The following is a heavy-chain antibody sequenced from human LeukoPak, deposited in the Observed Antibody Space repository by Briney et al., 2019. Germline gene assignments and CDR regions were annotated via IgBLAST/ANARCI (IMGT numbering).Heavy chain of an antibody. D-gene: IGHD3-10*01. CDR1: GGSISSGDYY. J-gene: IGHJ4*02. Sequence: SQTLSLTCTVSGGSISSGDYYWSWIRQPPGKGLESIGYIYYSGSTYYNPSLKSRVTISVDTSKNQFSLKLSSVTAADTAVYYCATGGYYGSGSYYSDYWGQGTLVTVSS. CDR2: IYYSGST. V-gene: IGHV4-30-4*01. CDR3: ATGGYYGSGSYYSDY.